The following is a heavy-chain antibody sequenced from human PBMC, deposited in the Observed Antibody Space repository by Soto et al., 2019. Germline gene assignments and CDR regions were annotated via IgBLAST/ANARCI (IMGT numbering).Heavy chain of an antibody. CDR3: ARSDYYDSSGYDAFDI. CDR2: IYYSGST. CDR1: GGSVSSGSYY. Sequence: SETLSLTCTVSGGSVSSGSYYWSWIRQPPGKGLEWIGYIYYSGSTNYNPSLKSRVTISVDTSKNQFSLKLSSVTAAGTAVYYCARSDYYDSSGYDAFDIWGQGTMVTVSS. J-gene: IGHJ3*02. V-gene: IGHV4-61*01. D-gene: IGHD3-22*01.